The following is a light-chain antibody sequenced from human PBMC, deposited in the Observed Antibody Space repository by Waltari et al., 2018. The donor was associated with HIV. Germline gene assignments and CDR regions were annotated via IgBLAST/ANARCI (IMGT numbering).Light chain of an antibody. CDR3: HQYYSSPLT. Sequence: DIVMTQSPDSLTVSLGERATINCRSSRTVFYNYNNENYLAWYQHKPGQPPKVLIYRASTRAFGVSDRFSGTGSGTDFTLTIDSLQPEDVAVYYCHQYYSSPLTLGGGTKMEI. CDR1: RTVFYNYNNENY. CDR2: RAS. V-gene: IGKV4-1*01. J-gene: IGKJ4*01.